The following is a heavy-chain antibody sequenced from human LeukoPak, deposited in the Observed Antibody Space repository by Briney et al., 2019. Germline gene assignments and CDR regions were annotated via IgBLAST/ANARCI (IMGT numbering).Heavy chain of an antibody. CDR3: ASPAHCSSTSCHDAFDI. V-gene: IGHV1-18*01. J-gene: IGHJ3*02. Sequence: GASVKVSCKASGYTFTSYGISWVRQAPGQGLEWMGWISAYNGNTNYAQELQGRVTMTTDTSTSTAYMELRSLRSEDTAVYYCASPAHCSSTSCHDAFDIWGQGTMVTVSS. D-gene: IGHD2-2*01. CDR1: GYTFTSYG. CDR2: ISAYNGNT.